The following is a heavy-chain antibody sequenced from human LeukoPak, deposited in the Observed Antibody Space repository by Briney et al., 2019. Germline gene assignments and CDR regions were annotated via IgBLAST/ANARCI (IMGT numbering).Heavy chain of an antibody. CDR1: GYILSESF. V-gene: IGHV1-46*01. D-gene: IGHD6-19*01. Sequence: ASVKVSCKVSGYILSESFIHWVRQAPGQGLEWMGIINPSGGSTRYAQKFQGRVTMTRDMSTSTVYMELSSLRSEDTAVYYCAREGGSSGSFDYWGQGTLVTVSS. J-gene: IGHJ4*02. CDR2: INPSGGST. CDR3: AREGGSSGSFDY.